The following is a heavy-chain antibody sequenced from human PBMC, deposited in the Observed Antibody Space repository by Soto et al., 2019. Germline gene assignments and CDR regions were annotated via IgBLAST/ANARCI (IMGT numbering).Heavy chain of an antibody. J-gene: IGHJ5*02. CDR2: IYHSGST. V-gene: IGHV4-30-2*01. Sequence: SETLSLTCAVSGGSISSGGYSWSWIRQPPGKGLEWIGYIYHSGSTYYNPSLKSRVTVSVDRSKNQFSLKLSSVTAADTAVYYCARGGSGYDNWFDPWGQGTLVTVSS. CDR3: ARGGSGYDNWFDP. CDR1: GGSISSGGYS. D-gene: IGHD3-3*01.